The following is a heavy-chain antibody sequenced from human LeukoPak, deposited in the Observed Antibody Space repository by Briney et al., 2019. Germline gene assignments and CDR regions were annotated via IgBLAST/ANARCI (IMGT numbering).Heavy chain of an antibody. V-gene: IGHV3-21*01. D-gene: IGHD3-3*01. J-gene: IGHJ4*02. Sequence: GGSLRLSCGASGFTFSIYEMNWVRQAPGKGLEWVSSITNSSRYTYYADSVKGRFTISRDNAKNSLYLQMNSLRAEDTAVYYCARSYEGSGFSDWGQGTLVTVSS. CDR3: ARSYEGSGFSD. CDR1: GFTFSIYE. CDR2: ITNSSRYT.